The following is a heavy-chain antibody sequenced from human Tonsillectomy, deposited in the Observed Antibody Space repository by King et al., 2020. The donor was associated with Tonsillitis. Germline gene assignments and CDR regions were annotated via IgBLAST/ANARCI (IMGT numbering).Heavy chain of an antibody. J-gene: IGHJ4*02. CDR1: GFTFNNYA. Sequence: VQLVESGGGVVQPGRSLRLSCAASGFTFNNYAIHWVRQAPGKGLEYVAVISYDGSNKYYADSVKGRFTISRDNSKNTLYLQMNSLKTEDTAIYYCARDAELEDDTSGYLYYWGQGILVTVSS. V-gene: IGHV3-30*04. D-gene: IGHD3-22*01. CDR3: ARDAELEDDTSGYLYY. CDR2: ISYDGSNK.